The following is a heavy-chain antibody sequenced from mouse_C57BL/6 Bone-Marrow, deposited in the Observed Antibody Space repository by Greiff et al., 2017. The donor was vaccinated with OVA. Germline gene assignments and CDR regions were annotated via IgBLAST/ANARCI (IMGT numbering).Heavy chain of an antibody. J-gene: IGHJ4*01. CDR2: IDPETGGT. D-gene: IGHD1-1*01. Sequence: QVQLQQSGAELVRPGASVTLSCKASGYTFTDYEMHWVKQRPVHGLEWIGAIDPETGGTTYNQKFKGKAILTADKSSSTAYMELRSLTSEDSAVYYGTRCICDYGRSNWGQGTSVTVSS. CDR3: TRCICDYGRSN. CDR1: GYTFTDYE. V-gene: IGHV1-15*01.